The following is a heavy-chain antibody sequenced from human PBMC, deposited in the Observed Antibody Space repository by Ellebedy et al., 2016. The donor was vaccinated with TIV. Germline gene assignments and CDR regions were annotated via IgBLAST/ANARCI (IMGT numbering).Heavy chain of an antibody. CDR1: GGSISSSNW. CDR2: IYHSGST. V-gene: IGHV4-4*02. CDR3: ARAPIVVVPAANDRYYGIDV. D-gene: IGHD2-2*01. J-gene: IGHJ6*02. Sequence: MPSETLFLTCTVSGGSISSSNWWSWVRQPPGKGLEWIGEIYHSGSTNYNPSLKSRVTISVDKSKNQFSLKLSSVTAADTAVYYCARAPIVVVPAANDRYYGIDVWGQGTTVTVSS.